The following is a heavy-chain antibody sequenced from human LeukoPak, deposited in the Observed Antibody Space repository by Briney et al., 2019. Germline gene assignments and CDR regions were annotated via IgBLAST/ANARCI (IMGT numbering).Heavy chain of an antibody. CDR1: GFTFTNYA. CDR3: AKVPYYYDSSGYIYFGY. Sequence: GGSLRLSCAASGFTFTNYAMSWVRQAPGKGLEWVSSIIANGGRAYYADSVKGRFTISRDNSKNTLYLQMNSLRAEDTAVYYCAKVPYYYDSSGYIYFGYWGQGTLVTVSS. CDR2: IIANGGRA. V-gene: IGHV3-23*01. J-gene: IGHJ4*02. D-gene: IGHD3-22*01.